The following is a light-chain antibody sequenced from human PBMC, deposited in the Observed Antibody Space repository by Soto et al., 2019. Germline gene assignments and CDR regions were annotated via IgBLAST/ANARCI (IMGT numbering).Light chain of an antibody. V-gene: IGLV2-14*01. Sequence: QSALTQPASVSGSPGQSITISCTGSDVGRYNHVSWYQQHPGKAPKLIIYEVRNRPSGVSNRLSGSKSGNTASLTISGLQADDEADYYCCSYTSSSIRVFGGGTKLTVL. J-gene: IGLJ3*02. CDR2: EVR. CDR3: CSYTSSSIRV. CDR1: DVGRYNH.